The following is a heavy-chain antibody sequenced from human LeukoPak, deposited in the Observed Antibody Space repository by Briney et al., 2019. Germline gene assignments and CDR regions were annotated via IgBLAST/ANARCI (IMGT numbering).Heavy chain of an antibody. CDR2: VTRNGDTT. D-gene: IGHD3-9*01. Sequence: TGGSLRLSCVASGFTFRSYAMSWVRQAPGEGLEWVSAVTRNGDTTYYADSVKGRFTISRDNSKNTLYLQMNSLRAEDTAVYYCAKDRNQYFDPNFDYWGQGTLVTVSS. J-gene: IGHJ4*02. CDR3: AKDRNQYFDPNFDY. CDR1: GFTFRSYA. V-gene: IGHV3-23*01.